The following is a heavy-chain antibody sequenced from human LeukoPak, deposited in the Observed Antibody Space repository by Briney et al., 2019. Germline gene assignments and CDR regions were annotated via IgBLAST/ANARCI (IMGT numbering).Heavy chain of an antibody. CDR3: ARRQGCSSTSCPPDS. D-gene: IGHD2-2*01. Sequence: PGESLKISCRGSGYSFTTYWIGWVRQMPGKDLEWMGIIYPGDSDTRYSPSFQGQVTMSADKSINTAYLQWSSLKASDTAMYYCARRQGCSSTSCPPDSWGQGTLVTVSS. V-gene: IGHV5-51*01. CDR1: GYSFTTYW. J-gene: IGHJ4*02. CDR2: IYPGDSDT.